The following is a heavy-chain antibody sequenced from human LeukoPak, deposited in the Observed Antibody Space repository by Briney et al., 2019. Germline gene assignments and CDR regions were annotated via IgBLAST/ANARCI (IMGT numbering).Heavy chain of an antibody. CDR2: IRTKVYGGTT. J-gene: IGHJ4*02. Sequence: GESLKISCAASGFTFHENILTWVRQAPEKGLEWVGFIRTKVYGGTTEYAASVKGRFTISRDDSKSIAYLQMNTLKTEDTAVYYCTKGPTGDSWGQGTLVTVSS. D-gene: IGHD1-14*01. CDR1: GFTFHENI. CDR3: TKGPTGDS. V-gene: IGHV3-49*04.